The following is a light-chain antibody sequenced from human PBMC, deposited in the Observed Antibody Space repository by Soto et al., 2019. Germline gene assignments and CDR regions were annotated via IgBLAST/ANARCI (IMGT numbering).Light chain of an antibody. CDR3: QQYNNSPLT. CDR1: QSVSSN. J-gene: IGKJ4*01. V-gene: IGKV3-15*01. CDR2: GAS. Sequence: EIVMTQSPATLSVSPGERATLSCRASQSVSSNLAWYQQKPGQAPRPLIYGASTRATGIPARFSGSGSGTDFTLTISSLQSEDFAVYYCQQYNNSPLTFGGGTKVEIK.